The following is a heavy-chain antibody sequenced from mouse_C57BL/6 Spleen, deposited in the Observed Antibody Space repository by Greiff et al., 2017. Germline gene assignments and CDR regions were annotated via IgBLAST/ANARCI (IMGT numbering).Heavy chain of an antibody. J-gene: IGHJ3*01. V-gene: IGHV5-9-1*02. Sequence: EVKLMESGEGLVKPGGSLKLSCAASGFTFSSYAMSWVRQTPEKRLEWVAYISSGGDYIYYADTVKGRFTISRDNARNTLYLQMSSLKSEDTAMYYCTREGYGSPFAYWGQGTLVTVSA. CDR1: GFTFSSYA. CDR2: ISSGGDYI. D-gene: IGHD1-1*01. CDR3: TREGYGSPFAY.